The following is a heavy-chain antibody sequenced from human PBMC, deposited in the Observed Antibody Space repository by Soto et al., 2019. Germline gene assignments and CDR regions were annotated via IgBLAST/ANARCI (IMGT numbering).Heavy chain of an antibody. CDR3: ARELEERNDYGDYYYYYGMDV. V-gene: IGHV3-48*02. CDR1: GFTFSSYS. CDR2: ISSSSSTI. J-gene: IGHJ6*02. D-gene: IGHD4-17*01. Sequence: EVQLVESGGGLVQPGGSLRLSCAASGFTFSSYSMNWVRQAPGKGLEWVSSISSSSSTIYYADSVKGRFTISRDNAKNALYLQMNSLRDEDTAVYYCARELEERNDYGDYYYYYGMDVWGQGTTVTVSS.